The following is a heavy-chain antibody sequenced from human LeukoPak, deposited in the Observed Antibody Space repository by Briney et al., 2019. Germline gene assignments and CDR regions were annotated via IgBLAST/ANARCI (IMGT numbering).Heavy chain of an antibody. J-gene: IGHJ5*02. CDR1: GGSFSGYY. V-gene: IGHV4-34*01. Sequence: SETLSLTCAVYGGSFSGYYWSWIRQPPGKGLEWIGEINHSGSTNYNPSLKSRVTISVDTSKNQFSLKLSSVTAADTAAYYCARAQYYDSSVYSENNWFDPWGQGTLVTVSS. D-gene: IGHD3-22*01. CDR2: INHSGST. CDR3: ARAQYYDSSVYSENNWFDP.